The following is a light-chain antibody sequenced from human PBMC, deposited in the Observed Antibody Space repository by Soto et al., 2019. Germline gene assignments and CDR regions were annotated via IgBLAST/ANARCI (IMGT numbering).Light chain of an antibody. CDR2: KAS. CDR3: QQYNSYSGT. V-gene: IGKV1-5*03. CDR1: QSISSW. J-gene: IGKJ1*01. Sequence: DIQMTQSPSTLSASVGDRVTITCRASQSISSWLAWYQQKPGKAPKLLIYKASSLESGVPSRFNGSGSGTEFTLTISSLQPDDFAPYYCQQYNSYSGTFGQGTKVEIK.